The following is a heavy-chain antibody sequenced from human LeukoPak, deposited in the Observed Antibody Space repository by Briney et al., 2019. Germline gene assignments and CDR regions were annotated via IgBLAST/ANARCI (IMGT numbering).Heavy chain of an antibody. Sequence: PGGSLRLSCAASGFTFSNAWMSWVRQAPGKGLEWVGRIKSKTDGGTTDYAAPVKGRFTTSRDDSNNTLYLQMNSLKTEDTAVYYCTTDYYDSSGYILEYFQHWGQGTLVTVSS. V-gene: IGHV3-15*01. CDR2: IKSKTDGGTT. CDR1: GFTFSNAW. D-gene: IGHD3-22*01. CDR3: TTDYYDSSGYILEYFQH. J-gene: IGHJ1*01.